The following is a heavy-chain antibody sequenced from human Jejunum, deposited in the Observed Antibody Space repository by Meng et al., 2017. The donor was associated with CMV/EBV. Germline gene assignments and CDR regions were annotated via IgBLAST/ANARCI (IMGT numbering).Heavy chain of an antibody. V-gene: IGHV3-11*05. CDR2: ISGSSTVT. CDR1: GFSFSDYY. Sequence: QVRVVGSGGGLVEPGGSLRLSCKASGFSFSDYYMTWIRNTPGKGPEWLAYISGSSTVTNYADSVKGRFTISRDNVNNLLYLQMNSLRADDTAVYYCTRDPRACDYWGQGTLVTVSS. J-gene: IGHJ4*02. CDR3: TRDPRACDY.